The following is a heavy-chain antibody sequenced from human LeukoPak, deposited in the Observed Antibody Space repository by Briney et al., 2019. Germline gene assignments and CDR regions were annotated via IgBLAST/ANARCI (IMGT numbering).Heavy chain of an antibody. CDR2: INHSGST. J-gene: IGHJ3*02. CDR1: GGSFSGYY. D-gene: IGHD6-6*01. Sequence: SETLSVTCAVYGGSFSGYYWSWIRQPPGKGLEWIGEINHSGSTNYNPSLKSRVTISVDTSKNQFSLKLSSVTAADTAVYYCAHSHSSPDAFDIWGQGTMVTVSS. V-gene: IGHV4-34*01. CDR3: AHSHSSPDAFDI.